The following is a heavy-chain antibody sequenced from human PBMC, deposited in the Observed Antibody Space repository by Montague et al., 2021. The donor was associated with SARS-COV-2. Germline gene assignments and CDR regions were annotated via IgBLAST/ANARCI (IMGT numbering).Heavy chain of an antibody. Sequence: SVKVSCKVSGYTLTELSMHWVRQAPGKGLEWMGGFDPEDGETIYAQKFQGRVTMTEDTSTDTAYMELSSLRSEDTAVYYCATDFAYSSSWTLDYWGQGTLVTVSS. V-gene: IGHV1-24*01. CDR2: FDPEDGET. J-gene: IGHJ4*02. CDR3: ATDFAYSSSWTLDY. CDR1: GYTLTELS. D-gene: IGHD6-13*01.